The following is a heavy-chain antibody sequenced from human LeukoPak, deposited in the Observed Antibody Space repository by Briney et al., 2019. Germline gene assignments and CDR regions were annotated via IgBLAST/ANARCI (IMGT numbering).Heavy chain of an antibody. J-gene: IGHJ4*02. CDR3: ARCYCSSTSCYGKDY. V-gene: IGHV1-69*13. CDR2: IVPIFGTA. D-gene: IGHD2-2*01. CDR1: GGTFSSYA. Sequence: ASVKVSCKASGGTFSSYAISWVRQAPGQGLEWMGGIVPIFGTANYAQKFQGRVTITADESTSTAYMELSSLRSEDTAVYYCARCYCSSTSCYGKDYWGQGTLVTVSS.